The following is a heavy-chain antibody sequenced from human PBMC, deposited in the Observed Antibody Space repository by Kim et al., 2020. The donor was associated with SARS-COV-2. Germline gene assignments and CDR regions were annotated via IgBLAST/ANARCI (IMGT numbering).Heavy chain of an antibody. CDR1: GYTFTNYG. CDR3: ARDRGSDFLVAAGNPFDH. Sequence: ASVKVSCKAGGYTFTNYGVSWVRQAPGLGLEWLGYISAYNGETYYAQKFQGRLTMTTDSSTGTAYMDLRSLRFDDTAVYFCARDRGSDFLVAAGNPFDHWGQGSLVIVAS. J-gene: IGHJ4*02. D-gene: IGHD2-15*01. V-gene: IGHV1-18*04. CDR2: ISAYNGET.